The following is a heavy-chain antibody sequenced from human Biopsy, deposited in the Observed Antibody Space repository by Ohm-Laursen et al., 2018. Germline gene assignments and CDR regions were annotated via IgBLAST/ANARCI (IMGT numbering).Heavy chain of an antibody. CDR3: ARDLRGHWFFDL. Sequence: SLRLSCTAPGFPLKTDTRHWVPQAPAKGRGGVAPFYNDGINEYYADSVKGRFTISRDDSKNTLYLQMNSLRVEDTAVFYCARDLRGHWFFDLWGRGTLVTVSS. V-gene: IGHV3-33*01. J-gene: IGHJ2*01. CDR1: GFPLKTDT. CDR2: FYNDGINE. D-gene: IGHD5/OR15-5a*01.